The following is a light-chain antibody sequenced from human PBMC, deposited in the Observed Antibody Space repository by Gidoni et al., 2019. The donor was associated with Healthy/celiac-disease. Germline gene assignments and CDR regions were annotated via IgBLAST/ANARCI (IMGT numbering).Light chain of an antibody. J-gene: IGKJ2*02. Sequence: EIVLTQSPATLSLSPGERATLSCRASQSVSSYLAWYQQKPCQAPRLLIYDASNRATGIPARFSGSGSGTDFTLTISSLEPEDFAVYYCQQRSNWPPEGTFGQGTKLEIK. CDR3: QQRSNWPPEGT. CDR2: DAS. CDR1: QSVSSY. V-gene: IGKV3-11*01.